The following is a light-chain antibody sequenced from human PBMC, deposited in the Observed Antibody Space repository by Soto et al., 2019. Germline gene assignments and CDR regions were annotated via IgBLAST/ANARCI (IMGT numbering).Light chain of an antibody. V-gene: IGKV1-39*01. J-gene: IGKJ4*01. CDR2: AAY. CDR1: QSISIY. Sequence: DIQMTQSPSSLSASVGDTVTITCRASQSISIYLKWYQQKPGKAPSLLIYAAYSLQNGVPSRFSGSGSGTDFTLTISSLQREDFATYYCQQSYRTPLTFGGGTKVEIK. CDR3: QQSYRTPLT.